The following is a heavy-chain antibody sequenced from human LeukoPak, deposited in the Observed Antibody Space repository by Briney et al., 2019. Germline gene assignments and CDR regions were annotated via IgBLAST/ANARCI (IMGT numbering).Heavy chain of an antibody. J-gene: IGHJ3*02. CDR3: AKGDHYYDSSGYRPPDI. D-gene: IGHD3-22*01. Sequence: PGGSLRLSCAASGFTFSSYWMSWVRQAPGRGLEWVANIKQDGSEKSYVDSVKGRFTISRDNAKNSLYLQMSSLRAEDTAVYYCAKGDHYYDSSGYRPPDIWGQGTMVTVSS. CDR1: GFTFSSYW. CDR2: IKQDGSEK. V-gene: IGHV3-7*01.